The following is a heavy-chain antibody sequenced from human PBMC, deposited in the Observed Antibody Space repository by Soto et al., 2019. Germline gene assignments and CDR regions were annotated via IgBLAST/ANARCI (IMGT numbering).Heavy chain of an antibody. V-gene: IGHV3-74*01. CDR3: ARGERATIWTFGW. D-gene: IGHD5-12*01. CDR2: INSDGSST. Sequence: EVQLVESGGGLVQPGGSLRLSCAASGFTYSSYWMHWVRQAPGKGLVWVSRINSDGSSTTYADSVKGRFTISRDNAKNTLYLQMNSLRAEDTAIYYCARGERATIWTFGWWGQGTLVTVSS. J-gene: IGHJ4*02. CDR1: GFTYSSYW.